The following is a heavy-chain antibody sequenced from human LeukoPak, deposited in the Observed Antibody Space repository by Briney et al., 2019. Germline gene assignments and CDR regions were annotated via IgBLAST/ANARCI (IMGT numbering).Heavy chain of an antibody. CDR1: GFTFSSYG. CDR2: MSYDEKTK. D-gene: IGHD3-10*01. V-gene: IGHV3-30*03. Sequence: GGSLRLSCAASGFTFSSYGMHWVRQAPGKGLEWLAVMSYDEKTKFYADSVMGRFTISRDTSHNILYLQMTGLRVEDTAVYHCVRDGDTAIRGVNFDYWGQGTLVTVSS. CDR3: VRDGDTAIRGVNFDY. J-gene: IGHJ4*02.